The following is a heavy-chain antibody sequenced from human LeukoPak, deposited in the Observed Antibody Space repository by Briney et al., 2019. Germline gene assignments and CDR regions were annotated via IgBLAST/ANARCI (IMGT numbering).Heavy chain of an antibody. J-gene: IGHJ4*02. Sequence: ASVKVSCKASGYTFTDYTIHWVRQAPGQRLEWMGWINAGNGDTKYSQNFQGRVAITRVTSASTAHMELSSLRSEDTAVYFCARDVGYSYGYFGHWGQGTLATVSS. CDR3: ARDVGYSYGYFGH. CDR1: GYTFTDYT. D-gene: IGHD5-18*01. V-gene: IGHV1-3*01. CDR2: INAGNGDT.